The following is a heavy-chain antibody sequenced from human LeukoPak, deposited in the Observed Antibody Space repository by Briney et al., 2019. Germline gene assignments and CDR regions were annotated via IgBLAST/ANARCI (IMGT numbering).Heavy chain of an antibody. CDR3: ARGVVGATRGLVDY. CDR2: INHSGST. J-gene: IGHJ4*02. CDR1: GGSFSGYY. V-gene: IGHV4-34*01. D-gene: IGHD1-26*01. Sequence: SETLSLTCAVYGGSFSGYYWSWIRQPPGKGLEWIGEINHSGSTNYNPSLKSRVTISVDTSKNQFSLKLSSVTAAGTAVCYCARGVVGATRGLVDYWGQGTLVTVSS.